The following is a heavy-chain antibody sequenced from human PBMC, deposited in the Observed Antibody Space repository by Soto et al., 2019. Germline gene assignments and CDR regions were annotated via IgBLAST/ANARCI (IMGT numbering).Heavy chain of an antibody. D-gene: IGHD5-18*01. CDR2: IDWDDDK. Sequence: SGPTLVNPTQTLTLTCTFPGFSLSTSGMCVSWIRQPPGKALEWLALIDWDDDKYYSTSLKTRLTISKDTSKNQVVLTMTNMDPVDTATYYCARISRYSYGFYYYYYGMDVWGQGTTVTVSS. V-gene: IGHV2-70*01. CDR3: ARISRYSYGFYYYYYGMDV. CDR1: GFSLSTSGMC. J-gene: IGHJ6*02.